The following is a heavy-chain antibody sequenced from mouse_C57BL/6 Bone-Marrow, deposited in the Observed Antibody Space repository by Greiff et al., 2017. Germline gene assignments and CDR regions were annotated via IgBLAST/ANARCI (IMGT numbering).Heavy chain of an antibody. CDR3: AREIYPLYYYAMDY. J-gene: IGHJ4*01. CDR1: GFTFSDYG. Sequence: EVHLVESGGGLVKPGGSLKLSCAASGFTFSDYGMHWVRQAPEKGLEWVAYISSGSSTLYYADTVKGRFTISRDNAKNTLFLQMTSLRSDDTAMYYCAREIYPLYYYAMDYWGQGTSVTVSS. V-gene: IGHV5-17*01. CDR2: ISSGSSTL.